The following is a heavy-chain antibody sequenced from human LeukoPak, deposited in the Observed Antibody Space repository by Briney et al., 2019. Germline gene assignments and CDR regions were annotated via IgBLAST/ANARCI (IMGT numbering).Heavy chain of an antibody. D-gene: IGHD2-2*01. CDR3: AKEDCSSTSYYGTLYYYYYGMDV. V-gene: IGHV3-30*18. CDR1: GFTFSSYG. CDR2: ISYDGSNK. J-gene: IGHJ6*02. Sequence: GRSLRLSCAASGFTFSSYGMHWVRQAPGKGLEWVAVISYDGSNKYYADSVKGRFTISRDNSKNTLYLQMNSLRAEDTAVYYCAKEDCSSTSYYGTLYYYYYGMDVWGQGTTVTVSS.